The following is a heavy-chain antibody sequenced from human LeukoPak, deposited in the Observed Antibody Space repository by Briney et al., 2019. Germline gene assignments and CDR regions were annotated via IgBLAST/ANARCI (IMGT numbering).Heavy chain of an antibody. CDR3: ARLGRFSSGYYPDDAFDI. Sequence: SETLSLTCTVSGGSISSSSYYWGWIRQPPGKGLEWIGSIYYSGSTYYNPSLKSRVTISVDTSKNQFSLKLSSVTVADTAVYYCARLGRFSSGYYPDDAFDIWGQGTMVTVSS. J-gene: IGHJ3*02. D-gene: IGHD3-22*01. CDR1: GGSISSSSYY. CDR2: IYYSGST. V-gene: IGHV4-39*01.